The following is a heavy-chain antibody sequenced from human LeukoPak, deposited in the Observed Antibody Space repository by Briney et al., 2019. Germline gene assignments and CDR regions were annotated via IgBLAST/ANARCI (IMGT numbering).Heavy chain of an antibody. J-gene: IGHJ4*02. D-gene: IGHD3-3*01. CDR3: ARGPSYDFWSGPKPLDY. CDR1: GYTFTSYD. CDR2: MNPNSGNT. Sequence: ASVKVSCKASGYTFTSYDINWVRQATGQGLEWMGWMNPNSGNTGYAQKFQGRVTMTRNTSISTAYMELSGLRSEDTAVYYCARGPSYDFWSGPKPLDYWGQGTLVTVSS. V-gene: IGHV1-8*01.